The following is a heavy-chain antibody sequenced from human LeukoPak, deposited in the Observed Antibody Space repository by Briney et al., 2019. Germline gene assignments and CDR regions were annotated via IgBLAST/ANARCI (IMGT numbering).Heavy chain of an antibody. CDR1: GYSISSGYY. CDR3: ARGGDYGDYGPTHTYYFDY. CDR2: IYHSGST. Sequence: SETLSLTYTVSGYSISSGYYWGWIRQPPGKGLEWIGSIYHSGSTYYDPSPKSRVTISVDTSKNQFSLKLSSVTAADTAVYYCARGGDYGDYGPTHTYYFDYWGQGTLVTVSS. D-gene: IGHD4-17*01. V-gene: IGHV4-38-2*02. J-gene: IGHJ4*02.